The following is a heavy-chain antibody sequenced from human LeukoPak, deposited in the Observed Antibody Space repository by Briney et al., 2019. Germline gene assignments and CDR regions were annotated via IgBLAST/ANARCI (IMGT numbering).Heavy chain of an antibody. Sequence: PSETLSLTCTVSGGSISSYYWSWIRQPPGGGLEWIGYIYYSGSTNYNPSLKSRVTISVDTSKNQFSLKLSSVTAADTAVYYCARSYFDWLLPYYYYGMDVWGQGTTVTVSS. D-gene: IGHD3-9*01. CDR3: ARSYFDWLLPYYYYGMDV. CDR1: GGSISSYY. CDR2: IYYSGST. J-gene: IGHJ6*02. V-gene: IGHV4-59*08.